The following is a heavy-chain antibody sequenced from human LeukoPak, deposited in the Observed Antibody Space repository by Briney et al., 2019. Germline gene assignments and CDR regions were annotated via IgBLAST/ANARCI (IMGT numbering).Heavy chain of an antibody. J-gene: IGHJ3*02. CDR2: IIPILGIA. CDR1: GGTFSSYA. Sequence: GASVKVSCKASGGTFSSYALSWVRQAPGQGLEWMGRIIPILGIANYAQKFQGRVTITADKSTSTAYMELSSLRSEDTAVYYCARLSRPGSLYDSSGNDAFDIWGQGTMVTVSS. D-gene: IGHD3-22*01. CDR3: ARLSRPGSLYDSSGNDAFDI. V-gene: IGHV1-69*04.